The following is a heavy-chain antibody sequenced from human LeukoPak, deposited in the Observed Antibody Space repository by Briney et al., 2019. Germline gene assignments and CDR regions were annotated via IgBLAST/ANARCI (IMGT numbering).Heavy chain of an antibody. J-gene: IGHJ4*02. CDR1: GFTLSSYE. D-gene: IGHD6-13*01. V-gene: IGHV3-48*03. Sequence: GGSLRLSCAASGFTLSSYEMNWVRQAPGKGLEWVSYISSSASTTHYADSVMGRFTISRDNAKNSLYLQMNSLRAEDTAVYYCARGRYSRYFDHWGQGTLVTVSS. CDR3: ARGRYSRYFDH. CDR2: ISSSASTT.